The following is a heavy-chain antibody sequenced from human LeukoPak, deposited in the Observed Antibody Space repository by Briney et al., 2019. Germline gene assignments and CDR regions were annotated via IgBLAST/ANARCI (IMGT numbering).Heavy chain of an antibody. Sequence: PGGSLRLSCAASGYTFSNYAMHWVRQAPGKGLEWVAVILYDGSMKYYADSLKGRFTTSRDNSKNTLYLQMNSLRVEDTAVYYCAKVAKYYYGSETYYFFEHWGQGTPVTASS. CDR3: AKVAKYYYGSETYYFFEH. CDR2: ILYDGSMK. V-gene: IGHV3-30*04. CDR1: GYTFSNYA. J-gene: IGHJ4*02. D-gene: IGHD3-10*01.